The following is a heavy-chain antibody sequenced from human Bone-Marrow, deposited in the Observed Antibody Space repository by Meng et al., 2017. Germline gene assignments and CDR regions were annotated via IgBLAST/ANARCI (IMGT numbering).Heavy chain of an antibody. CDR1: GGTFSRYA. Sequence: SVKDSCKASGGTFSRYAISGVRQVPGQGREWMGGIIPIFGTGNDTQKFQGRVTITADESRSTAYIKLSSLRSEEPAVYYCASSPPDGTYYDSSGYHKADAFDIWGQGTMVTVSS. J-gene: IGHJ3*02. D-gene: IGHD3-22*01. V-gene: IGHV1-69*13. CDR3: ASSPPDGTYYDSSGYHKADAFDI. CDR2: IIPIFGTG.